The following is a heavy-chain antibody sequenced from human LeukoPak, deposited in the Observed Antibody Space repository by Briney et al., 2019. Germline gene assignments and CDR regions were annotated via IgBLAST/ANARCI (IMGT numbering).Heavy chain of an antibody. Sequence: GGSLRLSCAASGFTFSNYWMSWVRQAPGKGLEWVANIKEDGSEKYYVDSVKGRFTISRDNAKKSLYLQMNSLRAEDTAVYYCAELGITMIGGVWGKGTTVTISS. V-gene: IGHV3-7*01. J-gene: IGHJ6*04. CDR3: AELGITMIGGV. CDR2: IKEDGSEK. CDR1: GFTFSNYW. D-gene: IGHD3-10*02.